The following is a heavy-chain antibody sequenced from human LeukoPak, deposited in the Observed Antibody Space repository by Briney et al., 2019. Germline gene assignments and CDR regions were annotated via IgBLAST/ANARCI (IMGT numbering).Heavy chain of an antibody. CDR2: IYYSGST. CDR3: ARQHLMIDAFDI. D-gene: IGHD3-22*01. J-gene: IGHJ3*02. Sequence: SETLSLTCAVYGGSFSGYYWGWIRQPPGKGLEWIGSIYYSGSTYYNPSLKSRVTISVDTSKNQFSLKLSSVTAADTAVYYCARQHLMIDAFDIWGQGTMVTVSS. V-gene: IGHV4-39*01. CDR1: GGSFSGYY.